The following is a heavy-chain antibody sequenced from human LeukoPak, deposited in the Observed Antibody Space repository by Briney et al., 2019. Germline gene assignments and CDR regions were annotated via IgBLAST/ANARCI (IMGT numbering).Heavy chain of an antibody. V-gene: IGHV3-23*01. CDR1: GFTFRNYA. CDR3: AKGTGTTLSYFDY. Sequence: GGSLRLSCAASGFTFRNYAMSWVRQAPGKGLEWVSVISSSGGSTYYADSVKGRFSISRGNSKNTMYLQMNSLRAEDTAVYYCAKGTGTTLSYFDYWGQGTLVIVSS. CDR2: ISSSGGST. D-gene: IGHD1-1*01. J-gene: IGHJ4*02.